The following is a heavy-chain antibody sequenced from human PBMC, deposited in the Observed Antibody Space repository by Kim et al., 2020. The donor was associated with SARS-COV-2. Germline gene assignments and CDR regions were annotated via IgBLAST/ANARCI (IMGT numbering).Heavy chain of an antibody. Sequence: ASVKVSCKASGYTFTSYGISWVRQAPGQGLEWMGWISAYNGNTNYAQKLQGRVTMTTDTSTSTAYMELRSLRSDDTAVYYCARAQEYYYDSSGSDYWGQGTLVTVSS. J-gene: IGHJ4*02. V-gene: IGHV1-18*01. CDR3: ARAQEYYYDSSGSDY. CDR2: ISAYNGNT. CDR1: GYTFTSYG. D-gene: IGHD3-22*01.